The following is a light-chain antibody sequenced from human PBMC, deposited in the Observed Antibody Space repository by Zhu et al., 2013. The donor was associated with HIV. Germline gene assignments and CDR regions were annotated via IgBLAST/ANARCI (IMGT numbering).Light chain of an antibody. CDR1: PGISTY. CDR2: AAS. J-gene: IGKJ3*01. V-gene: IGKV1-9*01. CDR3: QQLNSYPIFA. Sequence: DIQMTQSPSSLSASVGDRVTITCRASPGISTYLAWYQQRPGKAPKLLIYAASTLQSGVPSRFSGSGSGTDFTLTISSLQPEDAATYYCQQLNSYPIFAFGPGTKV.